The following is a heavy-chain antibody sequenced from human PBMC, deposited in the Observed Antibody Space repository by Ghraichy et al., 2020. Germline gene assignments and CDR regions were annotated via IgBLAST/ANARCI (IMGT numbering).Heavy chain of an antibody. Sequence: GGSLRLSCAASGFDFDAHGMSWVRQRPGKGLEWVSGIDWSADDFDYAVSVKGRFIISRDNAKKSLYLQMNSLRVEDTAFYYCARARSGYYSDMDSWCPATLATVSS. J-gene: IGHJ4*02. CDR3: ARARSGYYSDMDS. CDR1: GFDFDAHG. CDR2: IDWSADDF. D-gene: IGHD3-22*01. V-gene: IGHV3-20*04.